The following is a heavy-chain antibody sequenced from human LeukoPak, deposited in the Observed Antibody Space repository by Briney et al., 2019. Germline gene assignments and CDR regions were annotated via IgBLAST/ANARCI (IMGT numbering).Heavy chain of an antibody. CDR3: ARGIESYGDYGY. Sequence: SETLSLTCTVSGGSISGSYWSWIRQPPGKGLEWIAYMYNSGSTNYNPSLKSRVTISIDTSKNQFSLKLSSLTAADTAIYYCARGIESYGDYGYWGPGILVTVSS. D-gene: IGHD4-17*01. J-gene: IGHJ4*02. CDR2: MYNSGST. V-gene: IGHV4-59*01. CDR1: GGSISGSY.